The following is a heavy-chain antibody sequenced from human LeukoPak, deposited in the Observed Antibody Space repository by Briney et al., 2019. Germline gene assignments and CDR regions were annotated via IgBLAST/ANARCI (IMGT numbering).Heavy chain of an antibody. D-gene: IGHD2-2*01. CDR1: GGSISSYY. J-gene: IGHJ5*02. Sequence: SETLSLTCTVSGGSISSYYWSWIRQPPGKGLEWIGYIYYSGSTNYNPSLKSRVTISVDTSKNQFSLKLSSVTAADTAVYYCARGGDLGYCSSTSCSSWFDPWGQGTLVTVSS. CDR3: ARGGDLGYCSSTSCSSWFDP. V-gene: IGHV4-59*01. CDR2: IYYSGST.